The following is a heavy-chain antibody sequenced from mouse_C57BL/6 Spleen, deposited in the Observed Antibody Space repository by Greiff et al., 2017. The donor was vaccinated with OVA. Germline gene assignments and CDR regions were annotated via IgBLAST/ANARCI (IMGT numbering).Heavy chain of an antibody. D-gene: IGHD2-3*01. CDR3: AKGGYDGYFDD. CDR2: INYDGSST. CDR1: GFTFSDYY. J-gene: IGHJ2*01. Sequence: DVKLVESEGGLVQPGSSMKLSCTASGFTFSDYYMAWVRQVPEKGLEWVANINYDGSSTYYLDSLKSRFIISRDNAKNILYLQMSSLKSEDTATYYCAKGGYDGYFDDWGQGTTLTVSS. V-gene: IGHV5-16*01.